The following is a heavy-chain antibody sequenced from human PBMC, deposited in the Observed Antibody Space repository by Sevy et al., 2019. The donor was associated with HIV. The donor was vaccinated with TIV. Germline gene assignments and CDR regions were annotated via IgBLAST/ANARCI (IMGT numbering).Heavy chain of an antibody. CDR2: IRNKANSYTT. J-gene: IGHJ4*02. CDR1: GFTFSDYY. CDR3: ASVMRRILWWSLDS. D-gene: IGHD2-21*01. V-gene: IGHV3-72*01. Sequence: GESLKISCAASGFTFSDYYMDWVRQAPGKGLEWVGRIRNKANSYTTEFAASVKGRFTISRDDSKNSLYLQMHSLKTDDTAVYYCASVMRRILWWSLDSWGQGTLVTVSS.